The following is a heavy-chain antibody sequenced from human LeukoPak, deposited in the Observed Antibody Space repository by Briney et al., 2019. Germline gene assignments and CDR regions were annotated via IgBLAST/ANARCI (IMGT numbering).Heavy chain of an antibody. D-gene: IGHD6-19*01. CDR3: ARASGWYDGDY. CDR1: GFTFSSYW. V-gene: IGHV3-7*01. Sequence: GGSLRLSCAASGFTFSSYWMSWVRQAPGKGLEWVANIKQDGSEKYYVDSVKVRFNISRDNAQNSLYLQMNSLRAEDTAVYYCARASGWYDGDYWGQGTLVTVSS. CDR2: IKQDGSEK. J-gene: IGHJ4*02.